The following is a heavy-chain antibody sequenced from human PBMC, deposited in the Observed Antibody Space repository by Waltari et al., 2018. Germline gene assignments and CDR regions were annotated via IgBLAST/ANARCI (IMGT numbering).Heavy chain of an antibody. D-gene: IGHD5-18*01. CDR3: ASHVDRAP. J-gene: IGHJ4*02. CDR2: IYPSESTT. CDR1: GFPFSMYT. Sequence: EVQLLESGGGLVQPGGSLRLSCLASGFPFSMYTMSWVRQAPGKGPEWVSGIYPSESTTFYADSVKGRFTISRDNSKNTVYLQLNNLRAEDTAIYYCASHVDRAPWGQGTLVTVSS. V-gene: IGHV3-23*05.